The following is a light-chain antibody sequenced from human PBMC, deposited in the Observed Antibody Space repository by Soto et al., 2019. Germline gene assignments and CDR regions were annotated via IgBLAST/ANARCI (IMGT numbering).Light chain of an antibody. Sequence: QSALTQPASVSGSPGQSITISCSGTSSDVGSYKLVSWYQQHPGKAPKLMISEVTKRPSGISTRFSGSKSGNTASLTISGLQTEDESDYYCCSYAGSNTWVFGGGTKLTVL. CDR2: EVT. CDR1: SSDVGSYKL. CDR3: CSYAGSNTWV. V-gene: IGLV2-23*02. J-gene: IGLJ3*02.